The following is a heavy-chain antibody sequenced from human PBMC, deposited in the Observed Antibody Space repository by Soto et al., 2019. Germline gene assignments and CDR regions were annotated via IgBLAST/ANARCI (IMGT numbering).Heavy chain of an antibody. Sequence: RLSCAASGFTFSSYAMHWVRQAPGKGLEWVAVISYDGSNKYYADSVKGRFTISRDNSKNTLYLQMNSLRAEDTAVYYCARDIVVVVAATHSYYYYYGMDVWG. CDR2: ISYDGSNK. D-gene: IGHD2-15*01. CDR1: GFTFSSYA. V-gene: IGHV3-30-3*01. CDR3: ARDIVVVVAATHSYYYYYGMDV. J-gene: IGHJ6*01.